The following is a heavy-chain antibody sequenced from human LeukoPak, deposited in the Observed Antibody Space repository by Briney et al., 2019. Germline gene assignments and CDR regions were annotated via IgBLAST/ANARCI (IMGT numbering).Heavy chain of an antibody. J-gene: IGHJ4*02. Sequence: GRSLRLSCAASGFTFSSYGMHWVRQAPGKGLEWVAVISYDGSNKYYADSVKGRFTISRDNSKNTLYLQMNSLRAEDTAVYYCAKGGGDYDILTGPDYWGQGTLVTVSS. D-gene: IGHD3-9*01. V-gene: IGHV3-30*18. CDR3: AKGGGDYDILTGPDY. CDR2: ISYDGSNK. CDR1: GFTFSSYG.